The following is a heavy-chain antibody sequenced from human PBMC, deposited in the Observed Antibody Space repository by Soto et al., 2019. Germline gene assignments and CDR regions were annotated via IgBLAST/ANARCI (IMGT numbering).Heavy chain of an antibody. CDR2: INHSGSI. D-gene: IGHD4-4*01. Sequence: PSETLSLTCAVYGGSFSDYYWSWIRQPPGKGLEWIGEINHSGSINYNPSLKSRVTISVDTSKNQFSLKLSSVTAADTAVYYCARVRTYSTVTKRYNWFDPWGQGTLVTVSS. CDR3: ARVRTYSTVTKRYNWFDP. J-gene: IGHJ5*02. V-gene: IGHV4-34*01. CDR1: GGSFSDYY.